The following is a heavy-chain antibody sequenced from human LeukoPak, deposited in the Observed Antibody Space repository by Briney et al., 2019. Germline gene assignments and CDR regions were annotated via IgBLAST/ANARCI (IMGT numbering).Heavy chain of an antibody. CDR2: ISAYNGNT. J-gene: IGHJ4*02. CDR1: GYTFTSYG. D-gene: IGHD3-22*01. CDR3: ASPPLEYYYDSSGYYRF. V-gene: IGHV1-18*01. Sequence: ASVKVSCTASGYTFTSYGISWVRQAPGQGLEWVGWISAYNGNTNYAQKLQGRVTMTTDTSTSTAYMELRSLRSDDTAVYYCASPPLEYYYDSSGYYRFWGQGTLVTVSS.